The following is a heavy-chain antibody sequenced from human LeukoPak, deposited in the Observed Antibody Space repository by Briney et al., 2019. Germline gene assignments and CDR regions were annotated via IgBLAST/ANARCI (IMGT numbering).Heavy chain of an antibody. D-gene: IGHD3-22*01. CDR2: VSYDGGHK. CDR3: ARDRINMMVMGHDSGLDC. CDR1: GFSLSDYG. J-gene: IGHJ4*02. V-gene: IGHV3-30*03. Sequence: GGSLRLSCVGSGFSLSDYGIHWVRQAPGKGLEWVAVVSYDGGHKYCADSVKGRFTISRDTSSDTVSLQMNSLRVEDTALYYCARDRINMMVMGHDSGLDCWGQGTLVTVSS.